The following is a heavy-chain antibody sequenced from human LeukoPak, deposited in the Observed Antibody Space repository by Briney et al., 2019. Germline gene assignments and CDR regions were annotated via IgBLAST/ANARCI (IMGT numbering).Heavy chain of an antibody. Sequence: PGGSLRLSCAASGFTFSSYSMNWVRQAPGKGLEWVSSISSSSSYIYYADSVKGRFTISRDNAKNSLYLQMNSLRAEDTAVYYCARDGTGDYDSSGYYLSDFDYWGQGTLVTVSS. CDR2: ISSSSSYI. D-gene: IGHD3-22*01. J-gene: IGHJ4*02. CDR1: GFTFSSYS. CDR3: ARDGTGDYDSSGYYLSDFDY. V-gene: IGHV3-21*01.